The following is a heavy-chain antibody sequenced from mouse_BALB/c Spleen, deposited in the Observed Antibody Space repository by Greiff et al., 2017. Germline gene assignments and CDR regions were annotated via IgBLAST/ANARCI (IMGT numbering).Heavy chain of an antibody. D-gene: IGHD2-4*01. CDR2: INPSTGYT. J-gene: IGHJ2*01. CDR1: GYTFTSYW. CDR3: ARRIYYDYDGDY. V-gene: IGHV1-7*01. Sequence: QVQLKESGAELAKPGASVKMSCKASGYTFTSYWMHWVKQRPGQGLEWIGYINPSTGYTEYNQKFKDKATLTADKSSSTAYMQLSSLTSEDSAVYDCARRIYYDYDGDYWGQGTTLTVSS.